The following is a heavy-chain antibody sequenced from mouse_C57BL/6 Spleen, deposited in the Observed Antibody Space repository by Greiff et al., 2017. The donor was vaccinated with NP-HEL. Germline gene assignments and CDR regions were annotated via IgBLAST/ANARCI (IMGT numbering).Heavy chain of an antibody. D-gene: IGHD1-1*01. CDR2: IWSGGST. CDR1: GFSLTSYG. J-gene: IGHJ1*03. V-gene: IGHV2-2*01. CDR3: ARNSDYYGSSYLYWYFDV. Sequence: QVQLQQSGPGLVQPSQSLSITCTVSGFSLTSYGVHWVRQSPGKGLEWLGVIWSGGSTDYNAAFISRLSISKDNSKSHVFFKMNSLQADDTAIYYCARNSDYYGSSYLYWYFDVWGTGTTVTVSS.